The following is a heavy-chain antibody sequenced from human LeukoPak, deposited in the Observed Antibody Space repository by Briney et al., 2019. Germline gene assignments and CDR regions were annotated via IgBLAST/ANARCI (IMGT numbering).Heavy chain of an antibody. CDR1: GGSFSGYS. J-gene: IGHJ4*02. Sequence: SETLSLTCAVYGGSFSGYSWSWDRQPPGKGLEWIGEINHSGSTNYNPSLKSRVTISVDTSKNQFSLKLSSVTAADTAVYYCARGRAKRARSWYGDYWGQGTLVTVSS. CDR2: INHSGST. V-gene: IGHV4-34*01. D-gene: IGHD6-13*01. CDR3: ARGRAKRARSWYGDY.